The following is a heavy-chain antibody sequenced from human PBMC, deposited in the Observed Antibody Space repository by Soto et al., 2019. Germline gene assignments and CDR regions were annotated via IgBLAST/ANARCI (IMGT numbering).Heavy chain of an antibody. CDR2: IIPIFGTA. CDR1: GGTFSSYA. V-gene: IGHV1-69*13. Sequence: SVKVSCKASGGTFSSYAISWVRQAPGQGLEWMGGIIPIFGTANYAQKFQGRVTITADESTSTAYMELSSLRSEDTAVYYCARDLAYSSGWYNWGQGTMVTVSS. J-gene: IGHJ3*01. CDR3: ARDLAYSSGWYN. D-gene: IGHD6-19*01.